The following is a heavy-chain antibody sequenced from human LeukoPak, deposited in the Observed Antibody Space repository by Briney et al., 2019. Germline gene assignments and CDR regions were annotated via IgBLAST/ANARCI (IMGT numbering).Heavy chain of an antibody. Sequence: SGTLSLTCTVSGESIRSSNWWSWVRQSPGKGLEWIGEIYHSGTTNYNSSLKSRVTISFATSTNQFFLDLSPVTAADTAVYYCSNKVYCSTTSCHPAGYWGLGSLVTVSS. J-gene: IGHJ4*02. CDR3: SNKVYCSTTSCHPAGY. CDR1: GESIRSSNW. V-gene: IGHV4-4*02. D-gene: IGHD2-2*01. CDR2: IYHSGTT.